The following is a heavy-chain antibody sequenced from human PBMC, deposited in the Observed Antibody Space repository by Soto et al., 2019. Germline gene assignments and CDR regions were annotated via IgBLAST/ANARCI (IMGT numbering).Heavy chain of an antibody. CDR2: ITSDTKTI. CDR3: ARSVEGHFDY. D-gene: IGHD6-19*01. V-gene: IGHV3-48*02. Sequence: EVRLVESGGALVQRGGSQTLSCAASGFRFSIYSMNWVRQAPGKGLEWSAYITSDTKTIKYAESVKGRFTISRDNAKNSVYLQMNNLSDEDTAVYYCARSVEGHFDYWGQGTVVTVSS. J-gene: IGHJ4*02. CDR1: GFRFSIYS.